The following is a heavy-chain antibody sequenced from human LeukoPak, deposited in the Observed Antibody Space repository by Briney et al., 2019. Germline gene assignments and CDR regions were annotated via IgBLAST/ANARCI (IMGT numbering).Heavy chain of an antibody. V-gene: IGHV4-61*02. Sequence: SETLSLTCTVSGCYISSGSYYWSWIRQPAGKGLEWIGRIYTSGRTNYNPSLKSRVTISVDTSKNQFSLKLSSVTAADTAVYYCARWGAGDYWGQGTLVTVSS. D-gene: IGHD3-16*01. J-gene: IGHJ4*02. CDR3: ARWGAGDY. CDR2: IYTSGRT. CDR1: GCYISSGSYY.